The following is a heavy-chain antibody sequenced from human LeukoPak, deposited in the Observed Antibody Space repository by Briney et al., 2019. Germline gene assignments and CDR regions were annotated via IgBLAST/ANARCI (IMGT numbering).Heavy chain of an antibody. CDR3: AREDPQTTVPEGLDV. Sequence: SETLSLTCTVSGGSISNYFWSWLRQPPGKGLEWIGYIYFSGTTNINPSLKSRVTISVDMSKNQFSLKLSSVTAADTAVYYCAREDPQTTVPEGLDVWGQGTTVTVSS. CDR1: GGSISNYF. D-gene: IGHD4-17*01. CDR2: IYFSGTT. V-gene: IGHV4-59*01. J-gene: IGHJ6*02.